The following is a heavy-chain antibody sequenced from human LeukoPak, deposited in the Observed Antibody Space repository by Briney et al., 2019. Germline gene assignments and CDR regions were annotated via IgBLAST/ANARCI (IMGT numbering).Heavy chain of an antibody. D-gene: IGHD3-22*01. J-gene: IGHJ4*02. Sequence: GGSLRLSCAASGFTFSSYAMHWVRQAPGKGLEWVAVISYDGSNKYYADSVKGRFTISRDNSKNTLYLQMNSLRAEDTAVYYCAKDSYDRSGYYYYYFAYWGQGTQVTVS. CDR2: ISYDGSNK. CDR3: AKDSYDRSGYYYYYFAY. V-gene: IGHV3-30-3*01. CDR1: GFTFSSYA.